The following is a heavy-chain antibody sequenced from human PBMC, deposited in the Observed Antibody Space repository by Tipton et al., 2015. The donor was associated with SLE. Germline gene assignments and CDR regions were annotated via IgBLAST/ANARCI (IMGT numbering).Heavy chain of an antibody. CDR3: ARGGVGGYDYFDY. V-gene: IGHV4-31*03. CDR1: GGPISSGGYY. D-gene: IGHD5-12*01. CDR2: ILDRGST. J-gene: IGHJ4*02. Sequence: LRLSCSVSGGPISSGGYYWTWIRQHPGKGLEWIGYILDRGSTDYNPSLKSRVTISLDTSKNLFSLKLSSVTVADTAVYYCARGGVGGYDYFDYWGQGTLVTVSS.